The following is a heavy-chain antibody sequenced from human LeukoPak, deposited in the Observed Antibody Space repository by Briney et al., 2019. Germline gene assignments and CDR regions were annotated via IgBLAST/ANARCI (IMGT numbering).Heavy chain of an antibody. CDR1: GFTFSSYA. J-gene: IGHJ4*02. CDR3: ARDGYSSGWFSDFDY. V-gene: IGHV3-30-3*01. Sequence: GGSLRLSWAASGFTFSSYAMHWVRQAPDKGLEWVAVISYDGSNKYYADSVKGRFTISRDNSKNTLYLQMNSLRGEDTAVYYCARDGYSSGWFSDFDYWGQGTLVTVSS. CDR2: ISYDGSNK. D-gene: IGHD6-19*01.